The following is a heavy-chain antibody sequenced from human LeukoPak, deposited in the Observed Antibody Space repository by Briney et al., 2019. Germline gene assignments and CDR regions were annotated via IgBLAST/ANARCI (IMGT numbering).Heavy chain of an antibody. J-gene: IGHJ3*02. CDR1: GGSISSYY. V-gene: IGHV4-59*08. CDR3: ARHKNYYDSSGYYYPYAFDI. Sequence: SETLSLTCTVSGGSISSYYWSWIRQPPGKGLEWIGYIDYSGSTNHNPSLKSPVTISVDTSKNHFSLKLSSVTAADTAVYYCARHKNYYDSSGYYYPYAFDIWGQGTMVTVSS. CDR2: IDYSGST. D-gene: IGHD3-22*01.